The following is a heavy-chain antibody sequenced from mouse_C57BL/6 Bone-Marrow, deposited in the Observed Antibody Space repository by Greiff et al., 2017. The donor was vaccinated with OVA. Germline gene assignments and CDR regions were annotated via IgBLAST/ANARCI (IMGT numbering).Heavy chain of an antibody. J-gene: IGHJ2*01. D-gene: IGHD1-1*01. CDR1: GYTFTSYW. V-gene: IGHV1-69*01. Sequence: VQLQQPGAELVMPGASVKLSCKASGYTFTSYWMHWVKQRPGQGLEWIGEIDPSDSYTNYNQKFKGKSTLTVDKSSSTAYMQLSSLTSEDSAVYYCAREIISYYGSSFFDYWGQGTTLTVSS. CDR2: IDPSDSYT. CDR3: AREIISYYGSSFFDY.